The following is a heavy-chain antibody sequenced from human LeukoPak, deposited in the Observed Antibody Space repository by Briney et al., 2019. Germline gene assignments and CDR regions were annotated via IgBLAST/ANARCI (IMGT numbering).Heavy chain of an antibody. CDR1: GGTFSSYA. D-gene: IGHD6-6*01. CDR2: IIPIFGTA. V-gene: IGHV1-69*06. Sequence: SVKVSCKASGGTFSSYAISWVRQAPGQGLEWMGGIIPIFGTANYAQKFQGRVTITADKSTSTAYMELSSLRSEDTAVYYCARVGSSSPRGGDYWGQGTLVTVSS. CDR3: ARVGSSSPRGGDY. J-gene: IGHJ4*02.